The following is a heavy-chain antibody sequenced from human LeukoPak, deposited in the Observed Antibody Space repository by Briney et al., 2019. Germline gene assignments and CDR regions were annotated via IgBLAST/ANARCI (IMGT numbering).Heavy chain of an antibody. J-gene: IGHJ4*02. Sequence: GGSLRLSCAASGFTFDDYGMHWVRQAPGKGLEWVSGISWNSGSKGYADSVKGRFTISRDNAKSTLYLQMNSLRADDMALYYCTKASGYSSGAVDYWGQGTLVTVSS. D-gene: IGHD5-18*01. V-gene: IGHV3-9*03. CDR3: TKASGYSSGAVDY. CDR1: GFTFDDYG. CDR2: ISWNSGSK.